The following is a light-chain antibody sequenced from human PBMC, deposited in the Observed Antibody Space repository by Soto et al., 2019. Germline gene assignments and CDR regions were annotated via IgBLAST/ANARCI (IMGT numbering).Light chain of an antibody. J-gene: IGKJ4*01. Sequence: EIVLTQSPATLSLSPGERATLSCRASQSVSSFFAWYKQKRGQAPRLLIYDAFNRATGIQARFSGSGSGTDFPLTISSLEPGDLAVCYGQQRANWPRTIGGGTTGEIK. V-gene: IGKV3-11*01. CDR3: QQRANWPRT. CDR1: QSVSSF. CDR2: DAF.